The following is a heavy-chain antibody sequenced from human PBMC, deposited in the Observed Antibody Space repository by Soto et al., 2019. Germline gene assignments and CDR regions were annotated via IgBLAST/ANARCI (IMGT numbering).Heavy chain of an antibody. V-gene: IGHV1-69*01. J-gene: IGHJ4*02. Sequence: QVQLVQSGAEVKKPGSSVKVSCKASGGPFSNYAINWARQAPGQGLEWVGGIIPLFGSATYAQRFKGRVTITAAESTNTAYMELSSLKFDDTAVFYCARLVVAATTPSERPVDYWGQGTLVTVSS. CDR3: ARLVVAATTPSERPVDY. CDR2: IIPLFGSA. D-gene: IGHD2-15*01. CDR1: GGPFSNYA.